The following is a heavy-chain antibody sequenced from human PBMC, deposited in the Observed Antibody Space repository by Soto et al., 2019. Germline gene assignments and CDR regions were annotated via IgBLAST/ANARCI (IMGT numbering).Heavy chain of an antibody. Sequence: GGSRRRACAASGFSFSESVMHWVRHAPGKGLEWVSFISYNGGNKYYADSVKGRFAISRDNAKNSLFLQMNSLRPEDTAVYYCAKNLGSYLSPAFDYWGLGTLVTVSS. CDR1: GFSFSESV. J-gene: IGHJ4*02. D-gene: IGHD1-26*01. CDR3: AKNLGSYLSPAFDY. CDR2: ISYNGGNK. V-gene: IGHV3-33*03.